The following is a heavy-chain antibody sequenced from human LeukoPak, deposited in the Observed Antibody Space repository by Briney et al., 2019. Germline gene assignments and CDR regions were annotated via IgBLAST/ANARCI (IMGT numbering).Heavy chain of an antibody. D-gene: IGHD2-2*01. CDR1: GYTFTSYY. V-gene: IGHV1-46*01. Sequence: ASVKVSCKASGYTFTSYYMHWVRQVPGQGLEWMGIINPSSGIPSYSQKLQGRVIMTRDTSTSTVYMELSSLRSEDTAVYYCAREPHRYCSSTTCYVFDYWGQGTLVTVSS. CDR3: AREPHRYCSSTTCYVFDY. J-gene: IGHJ4*02. CDR2: INPSSGIP.